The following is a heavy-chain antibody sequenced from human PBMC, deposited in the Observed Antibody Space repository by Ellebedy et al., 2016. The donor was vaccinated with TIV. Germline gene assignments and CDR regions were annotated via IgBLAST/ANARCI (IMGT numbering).Heavy chain of an antibody. CDR2: ISYDGSNK. J-gene: IGHJ4*02. CDR1: GFTFSSYA. V-gene: IGHV3-30-3*01. D-gene: IGHD6-19*01. Sequence: GGSLRLSCAASGFTFSSYAMHWVRQAPGKGLEWVAVISYDGSNKYYADSVKGRFTISRDNAKNPLYLQMNSLRAEDTAVYYCARVIAVAGSYYFDYWGQGTLVTVSS. CDR3: ARVIAVAGSYYFDY.